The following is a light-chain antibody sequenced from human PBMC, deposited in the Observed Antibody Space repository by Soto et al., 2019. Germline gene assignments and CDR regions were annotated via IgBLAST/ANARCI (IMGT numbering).Light chain of an antibody. V-gene: IGLV1-40*01. Sequence: QSVLTQPPSVSGAPGQRVTISCTGSSSNIGAGYDVHWYQQFPGTAPKLLIYANNNRPSGVPDRFSGSKSGTAASLAITGLQAEEEGDYYCQSYDSSLNDVVFGGGTKVTVL. J-gene: IGLJ2*01. CDR1: SSNIGAGYD. CDR3: QSYDSSLNDVV. CDR2: ANN.